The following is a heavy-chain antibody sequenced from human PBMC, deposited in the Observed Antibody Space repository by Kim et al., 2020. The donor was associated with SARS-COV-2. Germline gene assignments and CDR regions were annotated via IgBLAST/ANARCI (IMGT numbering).Heavy chain of an antibody. CDR3: AETIIAAAGNWFDP. V-gene: IGHV4-39*07. CDR1: GGSISSSSYY. Sequence: SETLSLTCTVSGGSISSSSYYWGWIRQPPGKGLEWIGSIYYSGSTYYNPSLKSRVTISVDTSKNQFSLKLSSVTAADTAVYYCAETIIAAAGNWFDPWGQGTLVTVSS. J-gene: IGHJ5*02. D-gene: IGHD6-13*01. CDR2: IYYSGST.